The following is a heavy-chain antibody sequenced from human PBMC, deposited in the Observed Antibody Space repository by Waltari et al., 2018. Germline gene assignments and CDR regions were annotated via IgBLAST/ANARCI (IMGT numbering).Heavy chain of an antibody. D-gene: IGHD1-26*01. CDR1: GGSISSSSYY. Sequence: QLQLQESGPGLVKPSETLSLTCTVSGGSISSSSYYWGWIRQPPGKGLEWIGSIYYSGSTYYNPSLKSRVTISVDTSKNQFSLKLSSVTAADTAVYYCARSRVGATDYYYYGMDVWGQGTTVTVSS. CDR2: IYYSGST. V-gene: IGHV4-39*01. CDR3: ARSRVGATDYYYYGMDV. J-gene: IGHJ6*02.